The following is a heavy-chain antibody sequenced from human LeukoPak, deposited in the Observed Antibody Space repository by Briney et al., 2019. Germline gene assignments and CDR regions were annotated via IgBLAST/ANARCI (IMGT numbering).Heavy chain of an antibody. CDR3: AKEEPPGVLDL. CDR2: ISATGGT. Sequence: QPGGSLRLSCVASGFTFSSFAMNWVRQAPGKGLEWVAVISATGGTRYADSVKGRFTISRDNSKNTLHLQINSLRAEDTAVYYCAKEEPPGVLDLWGQGTLITVSS. J-gene: IGHJ4*02. V-gene: IGHV3-23*01. CDR1: GFTFSSFA. D-gene: IGHD3/OR15-3a*01.